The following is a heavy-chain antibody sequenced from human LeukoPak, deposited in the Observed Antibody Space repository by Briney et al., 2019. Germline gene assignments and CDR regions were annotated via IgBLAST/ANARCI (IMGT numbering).Heavy chain of an antibody. D-gene: IGHD6-19*01. CDR2: IFYSGNT. J-gene: IGHJ4*02. CDR3: ARHTSGWRPFDY. V-gene: IGHV4-34*12. Sequence: SETLSLTCAVYGGSFSAYYWSWIRQPPGKGLQWIGSIFYSGNTYYNPSLKSRVTITVDTSKNQFSLELNSVTAADTAVYYCARHTSGWRPFDYWGQGTLVTVSS. CDR1: GGSFSAYY.